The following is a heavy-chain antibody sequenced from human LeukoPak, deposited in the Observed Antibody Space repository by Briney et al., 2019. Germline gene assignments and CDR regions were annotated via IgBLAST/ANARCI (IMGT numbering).Heavy chain of an antibody. Sequence: PGGSLRLSCAASGFTFSSYAMSWVRQAPGKGLEWVSTISGSTGGTFYADSVRGRFTISRDNSKNTLYLQMNSLRAEDTAVYYCAKDDGQWLYAFDYWGQGTLVTVSS. CDR1: GFTFSSYA. J-gene: IGHJ4*02. CDR3: AKDDGQWLYAFDY. V-gene: IGHV3-23*01. D-gene: IGHD6-19*01. CDR2: ISGSTGGT.